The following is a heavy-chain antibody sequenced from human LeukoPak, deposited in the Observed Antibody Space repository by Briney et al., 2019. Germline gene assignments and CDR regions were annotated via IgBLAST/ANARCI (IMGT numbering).Heavy chain of an antibody. J-gene: IGHJ4*02. Sequence: GSLRLSCAASGFTFSSHAMSWVRQAPGKVLEWVSSISGTGDTTHYADSVKGRFTISRDNFETTLYLQMNSLRAEDTAVYYCAKALRVMYFYDSSGYYYTPFDYWGQGTLVTVSS. CDR2: ISGTGDTT. CDR1: GFTFSSHA. CDR3: AKALRVMYFYDSSGYYYTPFDY. V-gene: IGHV3-23*01. D-gene: IGHD3-22*01.